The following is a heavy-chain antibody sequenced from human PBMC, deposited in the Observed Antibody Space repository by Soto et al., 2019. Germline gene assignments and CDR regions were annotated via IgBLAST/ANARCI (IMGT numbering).Heavy chain of an antibody. V-gene: IGHV3-7*05. Sequence: PVLSLRLSCAASGVTFSSYWMSWVRQAPGKGLEWVANIKQDGSEKYYVDSVKGRFTISRDNAENSLYLQMNSLRAEDTAVYYCARDPYYYYDSEGEFQHWGQGTLVNVSS. J-gene: IGHJ1*01. CDR2: IKQDGSEK. CDR1: GVTFSSYW. CDR3: ARDPYYYYDSEGEFQH. D-gene: IGHD3-22*01.